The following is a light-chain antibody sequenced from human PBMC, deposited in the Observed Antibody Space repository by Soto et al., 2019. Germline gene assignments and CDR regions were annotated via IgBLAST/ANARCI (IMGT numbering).Light chain of an antibody. CDR1: SGHSSYA. J-gene: IGLJ3*02. V-gene: IGLV4-69*01. Sequence: QPVLTQSPSASASLGASVKLTCTLTSGHSSYAIAWHQQEPEKGPRYLMKLHSDGRHSKVDGIPDRFSGSRSGAECYLTISSLQSEDEADYYCQTWDTGPWVFGGGTKLTVL. CDR3: QTWDTGPWV. CDR2: LHSDGRH.